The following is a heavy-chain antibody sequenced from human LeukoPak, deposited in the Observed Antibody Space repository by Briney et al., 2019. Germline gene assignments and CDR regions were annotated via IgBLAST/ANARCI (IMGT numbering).Heavy chain of an antibody. D-gene: IGHD6-19*01. CDR2: IYFSGST. Sequence: SETLSLTCTVSGGSISTYFWSWIRQPPGKGLEWIGHIYFSGSTNYNPSLKSRVTISVDTSKNQFSLKLSSVTAADTAVYYCARDRSGWPKYQFDYWGQGTLVTVSS. CDR3: ARDRSGWPKYQFDY. J-gene: IGHJ4*02. CDR1: GGSISTYF. V-gene: IGHV4-59*12.